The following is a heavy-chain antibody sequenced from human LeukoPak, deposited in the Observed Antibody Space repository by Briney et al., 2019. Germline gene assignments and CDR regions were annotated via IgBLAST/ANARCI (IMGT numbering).Heavy chain of an antibody. Sequence: GGSLRLSCAASGFTFSTYAVNWVRQAPGKGLEWVSAISGSGDSTYYADSVKGRFTISRDNSKNTLYLQMNSLRAEDTAVYYCAKGRPCSSTSCYGSYFDYWGQGTLVTVSS. CDR1: GFTFSTYA. D-gene: IGHD2-2*01. V-gene: IGHV3-23*01. CDR3: AKGRPCSSTSCYGSYFDY. CDR2: ISGSGDST. J-gene: IGHJ4*02.